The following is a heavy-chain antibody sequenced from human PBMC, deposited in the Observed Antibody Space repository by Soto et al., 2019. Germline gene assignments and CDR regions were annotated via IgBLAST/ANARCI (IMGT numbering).Heavy chain of an antibody. Sequence: EVQLVESGXXLVQXXXXXRLSXXAXXXXXXXFWMSWVRQAPGKGLEWVAAIKEDGSEKNYVDSVRGRFTISRDNAKNSLYLQMNSLRADDTAVYYCARDVIWGQGSLVSVSS. J-gene: IGHJ4*02. V-gene: IGHV3-7*05. CDR2: IKEDGSEK. CDR1: XXXXXXFW. CDR3: ARDVI.